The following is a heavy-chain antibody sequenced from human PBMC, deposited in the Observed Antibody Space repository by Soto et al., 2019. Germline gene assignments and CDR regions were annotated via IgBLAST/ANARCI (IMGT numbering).Heavy chain of an antibody. J-gene: IGHJ5*02. Sequence: GGSLRLSCAASGFTFSSYAMSWVRQAPGKGLEWVSAISGSGGSTYYADSVKGRFTIPRDNSKNTLYLQMNSLRAEDTAVYYCAIIGFGDFTAAGSWSQGTLVTVSS. CDR1: GFTFSSYA. CDR2: ISGSGGST. V-gene: IGHV3-23*01. D-gene: IGHD6-13*01. CDR3: AIIGFGDFTAAGS.